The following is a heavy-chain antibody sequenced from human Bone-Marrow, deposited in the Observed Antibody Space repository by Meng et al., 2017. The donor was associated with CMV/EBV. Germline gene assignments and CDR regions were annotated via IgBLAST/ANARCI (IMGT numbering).Heavy chain of an antibody. D-gene: IGHD2-2*01. V-gene: IGHV3-33*01. Sequence: GESLKISCAASGFTFSSYGMHWVRQAPGKGLEWVAVIWYDGSNKYYADSVKGRFTISRDNSKNTLYLQMNSLRAEDTAVYYCARDARPKDIVVEGGAHFDYWGQGPLVTVSS. J-gene: IGHJ4*02. CDR1: GFTFSSYG. CDR3: ARDARPKDIVVEGGAHFDY. CDR2: IWYDGSNK.